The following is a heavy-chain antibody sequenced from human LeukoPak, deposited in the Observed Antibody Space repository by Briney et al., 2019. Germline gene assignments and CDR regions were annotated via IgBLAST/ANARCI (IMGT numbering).Heavy chain of an antibody. D-gene: IGHD2-21*01. J-gene: IGHJ6*02. CDR2: INPNSGGT. Sequence: ASVKVSCKASGYTFTGYYMHWVRQAPGQGLEWMGWINPNSGGTNYAQKFQGWVTMTRDTSISTAYMELSRLRSDDTAVYYCARDGGADSYYYGMDVWGQGTTVTVSS. CDR3: ARDGGADSYYYGMDV. V-gene: IGHV1-2*04. CDR1: GYTFTGYY.